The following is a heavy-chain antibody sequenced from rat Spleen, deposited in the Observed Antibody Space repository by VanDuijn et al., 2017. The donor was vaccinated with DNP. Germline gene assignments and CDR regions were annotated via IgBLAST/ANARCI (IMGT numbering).Heavy chain of an antibody. CDR1: GLNFNDYW. CDR2: HNTDSSTI. D-gene: IGHD1-2*01. V-gene: IGHV4-2*01. CDR3: AIDRYYSSYMGVMDA. Sequence: EVKLVESGGGLVQPGRSLKLSCAASGLNFNDYWMGWVRQAPGKGLEWIGEHNTDSSTINYTPSLKDKFTSSRDNAQNTLYLQMSKLGSEDTAIYYCAIDRYYSSYMGVMDAWGQGASVTVSS. J-gene: IGHJ4*01.